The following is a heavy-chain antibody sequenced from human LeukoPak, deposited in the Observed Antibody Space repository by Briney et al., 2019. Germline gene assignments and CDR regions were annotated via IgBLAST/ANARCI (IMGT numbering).Heavy chain of an antibody. CDR2: IKQGGSKK. V-gene: IGHV3-7*01. CDR3: ARGWIEGGCDKYYYYYGDV. D-gene: IGHD5-12*01. CDR1: GFTFCSYW. J-gene: IGHJ6*03. Sequence: GGSLRLSCAASGFTFCSYWMSWLRQAPGEGLEGVANIKQGGSKKYYVDSVKGRFTISRDNAKNSLYLQMNSMRAEDPAVYYCARGWIEGGCDKYYYYYGDVRGKGTTVTISS.